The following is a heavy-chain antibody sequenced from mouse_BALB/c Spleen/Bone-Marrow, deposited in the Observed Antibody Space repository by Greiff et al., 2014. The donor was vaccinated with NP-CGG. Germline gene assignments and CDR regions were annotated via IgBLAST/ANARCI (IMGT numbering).Heavy chain of an antibody. J-gene: IGHJ4*01. CDR1: GSSLTSYG. CDR2: IWRGGST. D-gene: IGHD2-14*01. V-gene: IGHV2-5*01. CDR3: AKIGTTTGAMDY. Sequence: QVQLKDSGPGLVQPSQSLSITCTVSGSSLTSYGVHWVRQSPGKGLEWLGVIWRGGSTDYNAAFMSRLSITKDNSKSQVFFKMNSLQADDTAIYYCAKIGTTTGAMDYWGQGTSVTVSS.